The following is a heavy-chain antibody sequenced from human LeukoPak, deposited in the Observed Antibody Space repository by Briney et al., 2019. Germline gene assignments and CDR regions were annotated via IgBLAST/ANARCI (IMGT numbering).Heavy chain of an antibody. Sequence: GGSLRLSCAASGFTFSSYGMHWVRQAPGKGLEWVAVISYDGSNKYYADSVKGRFTISRDNSKNTLYLQMNSLRAEDTAVYYCAKDGPYYYGSGTQPVFDYWGQGTLVTVSS. J-gene: IGHJ4*02. V-gene: IGHV3-30*18. CDR2: ISYDGSNK. CDR1: GFTFSSYG. D-gene: IGHD3-10*01. CDR3: AKDGPYYYGSGTQPVFDY.